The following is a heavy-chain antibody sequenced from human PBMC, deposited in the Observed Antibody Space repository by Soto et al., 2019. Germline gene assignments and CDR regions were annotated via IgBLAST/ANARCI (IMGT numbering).Heavy chain of an antibody. V-gene: IGHV3-30-3*01. CDR1: GFTFSRYA. Sequence: QVQLVESGGGVVQPGRSLRLSCAASGFTFSRYAMHWVRQAPGKGLEWVAVISYDGSNKYYADSVKGRFTISRDNSKNTLYLQMNSLRTEDTAVYYCARGITMVRGQNDYWGQGTLVTVSS. CDR3: ARGITMVRGQNDY. J-gene: IGHJ4*02. CDR2: ISYDGSNK. D-gene: IGHD3-10*01.